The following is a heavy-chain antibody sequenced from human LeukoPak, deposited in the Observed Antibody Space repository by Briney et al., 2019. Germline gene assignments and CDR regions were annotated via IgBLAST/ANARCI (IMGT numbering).Heavy chain of an antibody. J-gene: IGHJ6*03. CDR2: IIPIFGTA. V-gene: IGHV1-69*13. CDR3: ARDLRGSKKYYYYYMDV. D-gene: IGHD2-15*01. Sequence: ASVKVSCKASGGTFSSYAISWVRQAPGQGLEWMGGIIPIFGTANYAQKFQGRVTITADESTSTAYMELSSLRSDDTAVYYCARDLRGSKKYYYYYMDVWGKGTTVTVSS. CDR1: GGTFSSYA.